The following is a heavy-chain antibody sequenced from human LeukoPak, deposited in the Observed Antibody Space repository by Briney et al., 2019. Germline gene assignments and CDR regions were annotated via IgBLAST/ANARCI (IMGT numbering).Heavy chain of an antibody. Sequence: SETLSLTCAVYGDSFSGYYWSWIRQSPGTGLEWIGEVNDRGITNYNPNLKSRVTISVVTSSNQFSLRLTSVTAADTAIYFCATRRGGPYPYYFDHWDQGALVTVSS. D-gene: IGHD2-15*01. J-gene: IGHJ4*02. CDR1: GDSFSGYY. CDR3: ATRRGGPYPYYFDH. CDR2: VNDRGIT. V-gene: IGHV4-34*01.